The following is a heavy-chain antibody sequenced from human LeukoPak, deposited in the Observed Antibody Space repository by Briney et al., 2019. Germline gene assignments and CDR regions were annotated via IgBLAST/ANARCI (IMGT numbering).Heavy chain of an antibody. CDR1: GFTFSSYA. D-gene: IGHD6-13*01. V-gene: IGHV3-23*01. CDR2: ISGSGGST. J-gene: IGHJ4*02. CDR3: AKDVGFGGFRTISSWYDY. Sequence: PGGSLRLSCAASGFTFSSYAMSWVRQAPGKGLEWVSAISGSGGSTYYADSVKGRFTISRDNSKSTLYPQMNSLRAEDTAVYYCAKDVGFGGFRTISSWYDYWGQGTLVTVSS.